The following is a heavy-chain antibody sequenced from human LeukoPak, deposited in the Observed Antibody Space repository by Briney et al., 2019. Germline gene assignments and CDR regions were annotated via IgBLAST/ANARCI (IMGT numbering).Heavy chain of an antibody. J-gene: IGHJ4*02. D-gene: IGHD2-21*02. CDR2: INHSGST. Sequence: PSETLSLTCAVYGGSFSGYYWSWIRQPPGKGLEWIGEINHSGSTNYNPSLKSRVTISVDTSKNQFSLKLSSVTAADTAVYYCARGGASYCGGDCYEEGFDYWGQGTLVTVSS. CDR3: ARGGASYCGGDCYEEGFDY. CDR1: GGSFSGYY. V-gene: IGHV4-34*01.